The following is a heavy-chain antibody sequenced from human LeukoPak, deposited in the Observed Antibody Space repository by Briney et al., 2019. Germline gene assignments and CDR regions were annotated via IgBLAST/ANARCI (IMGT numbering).Heavy chain of an antibody. D-gene: IGHD3-16*02. Sequence: GGSLRLSCVASGFTFSSYGMDWVRQAPGRVREWVAFILYDGSNKYYAESVKGQFTISSDNSKNTQHLQMNSLRPEDTAVYYCAKAPFNRRFGELSTPIDYWGQGTLVTVSS. CDR3: AKAPFNRRFGELSTPIDY. CDR2: ILYDGSNK. V-gene: IGHV3-30*02. CDR1: GFTFSSYG. J-gene: IGHJ4*02.